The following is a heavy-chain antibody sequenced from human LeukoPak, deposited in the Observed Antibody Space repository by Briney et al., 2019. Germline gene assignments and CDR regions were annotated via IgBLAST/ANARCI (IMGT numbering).Heavy chain of an antibody. V-gene: IGHV1-18*01. CDR3: AGERQYYDFWSGYPDYYYMDV. Sequence: ASVKVSCKASGYSFTSYGINWVRQAPGQGLEWVGWISAYNGNTKYTQKLQGRVSMTTDTSTSTAYMELRSLRSDDTAVYYCAGERQYYDFWSGYPDYYYMDVWGKGTTVTVSS. CDR2: ISAYNGNT. CDR1: GYSFTSYG. D-gene: IGHD3-3*01. J-gene: IGHJ6*03.